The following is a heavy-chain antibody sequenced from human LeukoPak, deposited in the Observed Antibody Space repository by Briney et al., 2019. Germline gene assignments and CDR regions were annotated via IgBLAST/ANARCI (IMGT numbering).Heavy chain of an antibody. CDR2: IWYDGSNK. CDR1: GFTFSSYG. V-gene: IGHV3-33*01. CDR3: ARINAIDAFDI. D-gene: IGHD2-2*01. Sequence: GGSLRLSCAASGFTFSSYGMHWVRQAPGKGLEWVAVIWYDGSNKYYADSVKGRFTTSRDNSKNTLYLQMNSLRAEDTAVYYCARINAIDAFDIWGQGTMVTVSS. J-gene: IGHJ3*02.